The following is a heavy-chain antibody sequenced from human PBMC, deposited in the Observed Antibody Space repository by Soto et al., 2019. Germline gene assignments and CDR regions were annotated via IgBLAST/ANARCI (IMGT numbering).Heavy chain of an antibody. CDR3: AHIRNGWYPHLCYCFDF. CDR1: GFSLSTSGVG. CDR2: ISWNDDK. D-gene: IGHD6-19*01. Sequence: QITLKESGPTLVKPTQTLTLTCTFSGFSLSTSGVGVGWIRQPPGKALECLALISWNDDKHYIPSLESRLTITKYTSKTQVDLIRTNMDPVDTGNYDCAHIRNGWYPHLCYCFDFWGQGTLVAVSS. V-gene: IGHV2-5*01. J-gene: IGHJ4*02.